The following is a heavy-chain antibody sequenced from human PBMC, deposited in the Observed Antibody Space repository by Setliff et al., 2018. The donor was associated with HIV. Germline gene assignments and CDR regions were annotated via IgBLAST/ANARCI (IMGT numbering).Heavy chain of an antibody. V-gene: IGHV4-38-2*01. Sequence: PSETLSLTCAVSGYSISSGHYWGWIRQSPGKGLEWIASIHHSGNTYHNPSLKSRVTMSVDTSKNQGSLKLTSVTAEDTAVFYCARGVHCTSTTCYPSFYFDYWGQGIMVTVSS. D-gene: IGHD2-2*01. CDR1: GYSISSGHY. J-gene: IGHJ4*02. CDR2: IHHSGNT. CDR3: ARGVHCTSTTCYPSFYFDY.